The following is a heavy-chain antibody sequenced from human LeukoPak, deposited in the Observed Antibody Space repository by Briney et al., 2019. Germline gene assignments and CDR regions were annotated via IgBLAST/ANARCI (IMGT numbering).Heavy chain of an antibody. V-gene: IGHV1-18*01. J-gene: IGHJ6*03. Sequence: ASVKVSCKASGYTFLSYGIGWVRHVPGQGLEWLGWISTYNGDTKYGQKLQGRVTMTTDTPTSTAYMELRSLRFDDTATYYCARANFLAVAGSVYDFYYYMDVWGTGTTVTISS. D-gene: IGHD6-19*01. CDR3: ARANFLAVAGSVYDFYYYMDV. CDR1: GYTFLSYG. CDR2: ISTYNGDT.